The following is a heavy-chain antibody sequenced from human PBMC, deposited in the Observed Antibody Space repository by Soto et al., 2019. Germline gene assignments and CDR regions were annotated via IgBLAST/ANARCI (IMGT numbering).Heavy chain of an antibody. D-gene: IGHD1-26*01. V-gene: IGHV3-53*01. CDR3: ARAFGGSYDY. J-gene: IGHJ4*02. Sequence: PGGSLRLSCAASGFTFSSYAMSWVRQAPGKGLEWVSVIYSSGPTFYADSVRGRFTISRDNSKNTLYLQMNSLRVEDTAVYYCARAFGGSYDYWGQGTLVTVSS. CDR2: IYSSGPT. CDR1: GFTFSSYA.